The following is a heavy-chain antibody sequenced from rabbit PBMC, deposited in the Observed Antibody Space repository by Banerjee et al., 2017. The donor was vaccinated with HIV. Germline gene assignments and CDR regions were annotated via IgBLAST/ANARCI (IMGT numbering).Heavy chain of an antibody. CDR2: IYARSAGST. D-gene: IGHD2-1*01. J-gene: IGHJ4*01. CDR3: ARSSGDVSLNL. Sequence: QSLEESGGDLAKPGASLTLTCKASGLDFSSSNWIYWVRQAPGKGLEWIAYIYARSAGSTYYASWAKGRFTISRTSSTTVTLQMTSLTAADTATYFCARSSGDVSLNLWGQGTLVTVS. CDR1: GLDFSSSNW. V-gene: IGHV1S40*01.